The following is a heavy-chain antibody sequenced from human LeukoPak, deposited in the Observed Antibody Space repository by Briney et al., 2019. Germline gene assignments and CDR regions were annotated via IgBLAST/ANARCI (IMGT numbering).Heavy chain of an antibody. CDR3: ARHDFYSNYPHNWFDP. CDR2: FYHSGST. Sequence: SETLSLTCAVSAYSISSGYCWGWIRQPPGKGLEWIGSFYHSGSTYYNPSLKSRVTISVDTSKNQFSLKLSSVTAADTAVYYCARHDFYSNYPHNWFDPWGQGTLVTVSS. D-gene: IGHD4-11*01. J-gene: IGHJ5*02. V-gene: IGHV4-38-2*01. CDR1: AYSISSGYC.